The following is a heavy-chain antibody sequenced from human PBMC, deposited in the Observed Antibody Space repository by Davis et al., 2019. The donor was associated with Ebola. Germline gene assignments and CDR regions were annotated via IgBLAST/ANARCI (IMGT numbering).Heavy chain of an antibody. J-gene: IGHJ5*02. Sequence: SETLSLTCTVSGGSITSSSYYWGWFRHPPGKRLDWIGSIDYSGSTYYNPSLKSRVTISVDTSKNQFSLKLSSVTAADTAVYYCARHTSRFDPWGQGTLVTNAS. CDR2: IDYSGST. D-gene: IGHD3-16*01. CDR3: ARHTSRFDP. V-gene: IGHV4-39*01. CDR1: GGSITSSSYY.